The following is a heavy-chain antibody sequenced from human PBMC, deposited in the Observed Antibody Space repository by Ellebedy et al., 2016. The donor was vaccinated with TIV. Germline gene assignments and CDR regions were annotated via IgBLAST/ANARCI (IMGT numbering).Heavy chain of an antibody. CDR1: ARSFSGNY. Sequence: MPSETLSLTCAVYARSFSGNYWSWIRQPPGKGLEWNGEINHSGITNYNPSLTSPITISVDTSKNQVSLKLSSVTAADTAVYYWTRHISVAAHFDYWGQGTLVTVSS. V-gene: IGHV4-34*01. D-gene: IGHD6-19*01. J-gene: IGHJ4*02. CDR3: TRHISVAAHFDY. CDR2: INHSGIT.